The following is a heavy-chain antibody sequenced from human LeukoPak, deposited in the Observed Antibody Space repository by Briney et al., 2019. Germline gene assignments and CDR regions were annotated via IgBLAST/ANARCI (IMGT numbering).Heavy chain of an antibody. CDR1: GESFNNYY. Sequence: SETLSLTCAVYGESFNNYYWTWIRQSPGKGLEWIGEINHSGSTNYNPSLKSRVTISVDPSKNQFSLKLTSVIAADTALYYCARAGWFGELYGPLDFWGQGTLVTVSS. J-gene: IGHJ4*02. D-gene: IGHD3-10*01. CDR2: INHSGST. V-gene: IGHV4-34*01. CDR3: ARAGWFGELYGPLDF.